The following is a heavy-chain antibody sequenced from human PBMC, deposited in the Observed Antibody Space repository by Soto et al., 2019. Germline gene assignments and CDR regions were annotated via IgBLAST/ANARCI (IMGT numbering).Heavy chain of an antibody. V-gene: IGHV4-31*03. CDR3: ARTRIAAAEGFDP. J-gene: IGHJ5*02. Sequence: QVQLQESGPGLVKPSQTLSLTCTVSGGSMSSGGYYWSRIRQHPGKGLEWIGYIYYSGSTYYNPSLKSRVTISVDPSKNQFSLKLSSVTAADTAVYYCARTRIAAAEGFDPWGQGTLVTVSS. D-gene: IGHD6-13*01. CDR2: IYYSGST. CDR1: GGSMSSGGYY.